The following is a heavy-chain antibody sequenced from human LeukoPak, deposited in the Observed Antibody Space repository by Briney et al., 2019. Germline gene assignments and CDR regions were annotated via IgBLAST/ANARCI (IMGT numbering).Heavy chain of an antibody. D-gene: IGHD6-6*01. CDR3: ARDYSSSSGP. CDR2: ISYDGSNK. CDR1: GFTFSSYG. V-gene: IGHV3-30*03. Sequence: GGSLRLSCTASGFTFSSYGMHWVRQAPGKGLEWVAVISYDGSNKYYADSVKGRFTISRDNSKNTLYLQMNSLRAEDTAVYYCARDYSSSSGPWGRGTLVTVSS. J-gene: IGHJ5*02.